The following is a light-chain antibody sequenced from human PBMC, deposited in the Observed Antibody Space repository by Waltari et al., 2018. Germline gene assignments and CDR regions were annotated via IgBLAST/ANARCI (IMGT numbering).Light chain of an antibody. V-gene: IGLV4-69*01. Sequence: QLVLTQSPSASASLGASVKLTCTLSSGHSNYAIAWHQQQPEKGPRFLMRLNSDGSHPKGDGIPDPFSGSSSGADRYLTISSLQSEDEADYYCQTWATGIRVFGGGTKLTVL. CDR2: LNSDGSH. CDR1: SGHSNYA. CDR3: QTWATGIRV. J-gene: IGLJ3*02.